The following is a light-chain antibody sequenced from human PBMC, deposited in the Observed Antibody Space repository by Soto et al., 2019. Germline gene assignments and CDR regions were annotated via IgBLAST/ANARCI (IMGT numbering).Light chain of an antibody. CDR2: GAS. CDR1: QSVSSGY. Sequence: EIVLTQSPGTLSLSPGDRLTLSCRASQSVSSGYLAWYQQKPGQAPRLLIYGASSRATGIPDRFSGSGSGPDFTLTISRLEPEDFAVYYCQHYDSSTLFTFGPGTNVDMK. CDR3: QHYDSSTLFT. J-gene: IGKJ3*01. V-gene: IGKV3-20*01.